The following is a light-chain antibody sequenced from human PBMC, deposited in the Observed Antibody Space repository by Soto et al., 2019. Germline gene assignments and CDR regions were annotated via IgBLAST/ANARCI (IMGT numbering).Light chain of an antibody. Sequence: RATINCKSSQSVLYSSNNKNYLAWYQQKPGQPPKLLIFWASTRESGVPDRFSGSGSGTDFTLTISSLQAEDVAVYYCQQYYDPPRTFGQGTKVDIK. V-gene: IGKV4-1*01. CDR1: QSVLYSSNNKNY. J-gene: IGKJ1*01. CDR3: QQYYDPPRT. CDR2: WAS.